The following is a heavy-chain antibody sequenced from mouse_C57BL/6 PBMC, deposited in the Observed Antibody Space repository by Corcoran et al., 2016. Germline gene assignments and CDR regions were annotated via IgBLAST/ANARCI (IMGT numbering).Heavy chain of an antibody. J-gene: IGHJ2*01. CDR3: ARSYYDYGGYFDY. Sequence: QVQLQQSGPVLVKPGASVKISCKAAGYTFTDYYINWVKQRPGQGLEWIGWIFHGSGSTYYNEKFKGKATLTVDKSSSTVYMLLSSLTSEDSAVYFCARSYYDYGGYFDYWGQGTTLTVSS. V-gene: IGHV1-75*01. D-gene: IGHD2-4*01. CDR2: IFHGSGST. CDR1: GYTFTDYY.